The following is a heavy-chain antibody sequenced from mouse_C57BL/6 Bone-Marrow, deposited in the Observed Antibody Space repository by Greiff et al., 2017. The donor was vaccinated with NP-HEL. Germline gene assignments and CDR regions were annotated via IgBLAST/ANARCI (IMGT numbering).Heavy chain of an antibody. D-gene: IGHD1-1*01. V-gene: IGHV1-64*01. CDR3: AREDYYGSSYDYFDY. CDR1: GYTFTSYW. Sequence: QVHVKQSGAELVKPGASVKLSCKASGYTFTSYWMHWVKQRPGQGLEWIGMIHPNSGSTNYNEKFKSKATLTVDKSSSTAYMQLSSLTSEDSAVYYCAREDYYGSSYDYFDYWGQGTTLTVSS. CDR2: IHPNSGST. J-gene: IGHJ2*01.